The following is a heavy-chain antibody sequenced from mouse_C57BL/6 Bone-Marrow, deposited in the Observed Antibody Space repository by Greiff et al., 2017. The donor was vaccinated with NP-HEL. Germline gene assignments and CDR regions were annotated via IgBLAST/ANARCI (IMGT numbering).Heavy chain of an antibody. CDR1: GYTFTDYY. CDR2: IGPGRGST. CDR3: ARRDGSSYYWYFDV. J-gene: IGHJ1*03. D-gene: IGHD1-1*01. Sequence: QVQLQQSGAELVKPGASVKISCKASGYTFTDYYINGVKQRPGQGLEWIGKIGPGRGSTYYNEKFKGKATLTADKSSSTAYMQLSSLTSEDSAVYFCARRDGSSYYWYFDVWGTGTTVTVSS. V-gene: IGHV1-77*01.